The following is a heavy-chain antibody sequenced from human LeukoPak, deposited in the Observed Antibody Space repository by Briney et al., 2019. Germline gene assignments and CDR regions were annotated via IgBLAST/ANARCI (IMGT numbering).Heavy chain of an antibody. D-gene: IGHD6-19*01. CDR1: GFTFSDHA. CDR3: AKVSWLGTLPSYHFDS. CDR2: IRGTGTTT. J-gene: IGHJ4*02. V-gene: IGHV3-23*01. Sequence: GGSLRLSCAASGFTFSDHAMSWVRQAPGKGLEWVSAIRGTGTTTFYAASVKGRFTISRDNSKNTADLQVNSLRAEDTAVYYCAKVSWLGTLPSYHFDSWGQGTQVTVSS.